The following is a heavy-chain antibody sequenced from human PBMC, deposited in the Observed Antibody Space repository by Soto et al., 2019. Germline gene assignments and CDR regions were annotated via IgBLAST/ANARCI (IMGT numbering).Heavy chain of an antibody. CDR1: GYSFTIYW. Sequence: GESLKISCKGSGYSFTIYWIAWVRQMPGKGLEWMGIIYPDDSDTRYSPSFQGQVTISADKSISTAYLQWSSLKASDTAMYYCARGYCSSSSCSKGFDYWGQGTLVTVFS. J-gene: IGHJ4*02. CDR3: ARGYCSSSSCSKGFDY. V-gene: IGHV5-51*01. D-gene: IGHD2-2*01. CDR2: IYPDDSDT.